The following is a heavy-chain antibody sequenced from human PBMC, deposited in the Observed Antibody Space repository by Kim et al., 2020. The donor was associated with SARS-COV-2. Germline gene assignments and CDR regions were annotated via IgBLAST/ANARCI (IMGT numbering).Heavy chain of an antibody. CDR1: GYSISAGSY. Sequence: SETLSLTCTVSGYSISAGSYWGWLRQPPGKAPGGVGNFYHGGSPYYNPSLKGRVTISEDTSKNQFSLKLTSVTAADTAVYYCARAREMAFGTWGLGVLV. V-gene: IGHV4-38-2*02. J-gene: IGHJ5*02. CDR2: FYHGGSP. D-gene: IGHD2-8*01. CDR3: ARAREMAFGT.